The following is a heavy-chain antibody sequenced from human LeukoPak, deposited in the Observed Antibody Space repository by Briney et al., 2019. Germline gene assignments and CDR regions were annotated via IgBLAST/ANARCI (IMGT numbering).Heavy chain of an antibody. CDR3: ARDLSDTAMVTLDY. Sequence: QPGGSLRLSCAASGFTFSSYAMSWVRQAPGKGLEWVSAISGSGGSTYYADSVKGRFTISRDNSKNTLYLQMNSLRAEDTAVYYCARDLSDTAMVTLDYWGQGTLVTVSS. D-gene: IGHD5-18*01. CDR1: GFTFSSYA. CDR2: ISGSGGST. V-gene: IGHV3-23*01. J-gene: IGHJ4*02.